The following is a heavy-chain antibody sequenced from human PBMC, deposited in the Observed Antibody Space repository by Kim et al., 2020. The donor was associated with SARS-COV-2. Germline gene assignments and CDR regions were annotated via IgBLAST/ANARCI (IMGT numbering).Heavy chain of an antibody. CDR2: ISAYNGNT. CDR1: GYTFTSYG. V-gene: IGHV1-18*01. CDR3: ARDPEPWELPKRFDY. J-gene: IGHJ4*02. Sequence: ASVKVSCKASGYTFTSYGISWVRQAPGQGLEWMGWISAYNGNTNYAQKLQGRVTMTTDTSTSTAYMELRSLRSDDTAVYYCARDPEPWELPKRFDYWGQGTLVTVSS. D-gene: IGHD1-26*01.